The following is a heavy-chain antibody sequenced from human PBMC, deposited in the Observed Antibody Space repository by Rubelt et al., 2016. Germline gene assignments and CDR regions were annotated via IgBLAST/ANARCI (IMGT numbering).Heavy chain of an antibody. CDR3: ARGGGTANDY. J-gene: IGHJ4*02. V-gene: IGHV3-7*05. CDR2: IKEDGSDK. CDR1: GFIFSNYW. D-gene: IGHD1-26*01. Sequence: GGGLVQPGGSLRLSCAASGFIFSNYWMSWVRQAPGTGLEWVANIKEDGSDKHYVDSVKGRFTISRDNAKNSLYLQMNSLRAEDTAVYYCARGGGTANDYWGQGTLVTVSS.